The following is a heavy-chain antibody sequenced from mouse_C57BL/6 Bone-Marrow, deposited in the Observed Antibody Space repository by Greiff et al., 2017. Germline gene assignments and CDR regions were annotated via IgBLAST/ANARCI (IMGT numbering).Heavy chain of an antibody. J-gene: IGHJ2*01. D-gene: IGHD4-1*01. CDR1: GFNIKDDY. V-gene: IGHV14-4*01. CDR2: IDPENGDT. CDR3: TIVAQGLGYYFDY. Sequence: EVQLQQSGAELVRPGASVKLSCTASGFNIKDDYMHWVKQRPEQGLEWIGWIDPENGDTEYASKFQGKATITADTSSNTAYLQLSSLTSEDTAVYYWTIVAQGLGYYFDYWGQGTTLTVSS.